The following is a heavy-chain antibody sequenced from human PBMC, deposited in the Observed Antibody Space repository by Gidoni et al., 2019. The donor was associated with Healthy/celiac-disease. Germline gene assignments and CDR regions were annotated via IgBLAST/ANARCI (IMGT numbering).Heavy chain of an antibody. CDR2: INPNSGGT. Sequence: QVQLVQSGAEVKKPGASVKVSCKASGYTFTGYYMHWVRQAPGQGLEWMGWINPNSGGTNYAQKFQGWVTMTRDTSISTAYMELSRLRSDDTAVYYCAREGLEQWLVPPRGYYGMDVWGQGTTVTVSS. V-gene: IGHV1-2*04. CDR3: AREGLEQWLVPPRGYYGMDV. J-gene: IGHJ6*02. CDR1: GYTFTGYY. D-gene: IGHD6-19*01.